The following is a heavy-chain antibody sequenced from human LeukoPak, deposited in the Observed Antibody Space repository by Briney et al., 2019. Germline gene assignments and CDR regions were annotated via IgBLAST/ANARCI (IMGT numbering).Heavy chain of an antibody. V-gene: IGHV4-4*02. CDR3: AKDNGDYGSFDY. J-gene: IGHJ4*02. CDR2: IYHSGST. CDR1: GGSISSSNW. Sequence: TSETLSLTCAVSGGSISSSNWWSWVRQPPGKGLEWIGEIYHSGSTNYNPSLKSRVTISVDKSKNQFSLKLSSVTAADTAVYYCAKDNGDYGSFDYWGQGTLVTVSS. D-gene: IGHD4-17*01.